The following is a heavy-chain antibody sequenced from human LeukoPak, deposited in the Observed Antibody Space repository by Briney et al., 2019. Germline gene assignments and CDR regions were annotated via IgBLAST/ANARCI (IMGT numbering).Heavy chain of an antibody. D-gene: IGHD2-15*01. V-gene: IGHV3-23*01. Sequence: GGSLRLSCAASGFTFSNYAMSWVRQAPGKGLEWVSVISGSGDSTYHADSVKGRFTISRDNSNNTLYLQMNSLRAEDTAIYYCAKVRSAVVAAATNYWGQGTLVTVSS. CDR3: AKVRSAVVAAATNY. CDR1: GFTFSNYA. CDR2: ISGSGDST. J-gene: IGHJ4*02.